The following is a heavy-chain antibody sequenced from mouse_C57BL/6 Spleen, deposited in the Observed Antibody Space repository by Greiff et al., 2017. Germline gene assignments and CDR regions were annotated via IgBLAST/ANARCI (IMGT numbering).Heavy chain of an antibody. Sequence: VQLQESGAELVKPGASVKISCKASGYAFSSYWMNWVKQRPGKGLEWIGQIYPGDGDTNYNGKFKGKATLTADKSSSTAYMQLSSLTSEDAVVYFCARRITTVVEGYYFDYWGQGTTLTVSS. J-gene: IGHJ2*01. CDR2: IYPGDGDT. CDR3: ARRITTVVEGYYFDY. D-gene: IGHD1-1*01. CDR1: GYAFSSYW. V-gene: IGHV1-80*01.